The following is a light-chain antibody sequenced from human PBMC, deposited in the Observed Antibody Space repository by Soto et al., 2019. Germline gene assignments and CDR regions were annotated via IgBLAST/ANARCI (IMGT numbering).Light chain of an antibody. Sequence: DIQMTQSPSSLSASVGDSVTITCRSSQGISNDVAWYQQKTAKVPQLLIYAASTLQSGVPSRFSGSGSGTDFTLTISSLHPEDVATYYCQKYNSAPFTFGPGTKVDIK. CDR1: QGISND. CDR2: AAS. CDR3: QKYNSAPFT. V-gene: IGKV1-27*01. J-gene: IGKJ3*01.